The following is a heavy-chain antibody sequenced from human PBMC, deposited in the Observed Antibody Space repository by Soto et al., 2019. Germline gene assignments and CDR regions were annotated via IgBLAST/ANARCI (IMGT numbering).Heavy chain of an antibody. D-gene: IGHD2-2*01. CDR1: GGSISSGGYS. J-gene: IGHJ4*02. Sequence: QLQLQESGSGLVKPSQTLSLTCAVSGGSISSGGYSWSWIRQPPGKGLEWVGYIYHSGSTYYNPSLKRRVTISIDRSKNQFSLKLSSVTAADTAVYYCTRSSSTVPTLDYWGQGTLVTVSS. CDR2: IYHSGST. V-gene: IGHV4-30-2*01. CDR3: TRSSSTVPTLDY.